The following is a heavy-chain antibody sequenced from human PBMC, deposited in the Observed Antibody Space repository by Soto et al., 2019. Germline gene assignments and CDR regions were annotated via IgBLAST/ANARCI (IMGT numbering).Heavy chain of an antibody. J-gene: IGHJ4*02. D-gene: IGHD1-7*01. CDR3: TRAIRYNWNFPLYYFDY. V-gene: IGHV3-49*03. CDR2: IRSKAYGGTT. Sequence: GGSLRLSCTASGFTFGDYAMSWFRQAPGKGLEWVGFIRSKAYGGTTEYAASVKGRFTISRDDSKSIAYLQMNSLKTEDTAVYYCTRAIRYNWNFPLYYFDYWGQGTLVTVSS. CDR1: GFTFGDYA.